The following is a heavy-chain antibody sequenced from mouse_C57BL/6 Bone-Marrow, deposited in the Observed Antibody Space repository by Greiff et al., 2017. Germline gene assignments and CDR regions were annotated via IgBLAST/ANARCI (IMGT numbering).Heavy chain of an antibody. CDR2: IYPGDGDT. J-gene: IGHJ2*01. Sequence: QVHVKQSGPELVKPGASVKISCKASGYAFSSSWMNWVKQRPGKGLEWIGRIYPGDGDTNYNGKFKGKATLTADKSSSTAYMQLSSLTSEDSAVYFCATGYGSTHWGQGTTLTVSS. CDR3: ATGYGSTH. V-gene: IGHV1-82*01. CDR1: GYAFSSSW. D-gene: IGHD1-1*01.